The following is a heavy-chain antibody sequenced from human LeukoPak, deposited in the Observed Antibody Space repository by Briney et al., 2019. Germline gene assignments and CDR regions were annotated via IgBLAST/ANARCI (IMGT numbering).Heavy chain of an antibody. CDR1: GGSFSGYY. CDR3: ARGRRGYSSRLPFDY. V-gene: IGHV4-34*01. D-gene: IGHD6-13*01. CDR2: INHSGST. Sequence: SEILSLTCAVYGGSFSGYYWSWIRQPPGKGLEWIGEINHSGSTNYNPSLKSRVTISVDTSKNQFSLKLSSVTAADTAVYYCARGRRGYSSRLPFDYWGQGTLVTVSS. J-gene: IGHJ4*02.